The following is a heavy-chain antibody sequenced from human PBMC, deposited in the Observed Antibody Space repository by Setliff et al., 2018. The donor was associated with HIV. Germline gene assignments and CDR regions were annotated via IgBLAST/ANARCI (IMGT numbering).Heavy chain of an antibody. J-gene: IGHJ4*02. CDR1: GFTFSNAW. CDR3: NTDPSSGYPQGSR. V-gene: IGHV3-15*07. CDR2: IKSKTDGGRT. D-gene: IGHD3-22*01. Sequence: PGGSLRLSCAASGFTFSNAWMNWVRQAPGQGREWVGRIKSKTDGGRTDYAAPVKGRFTISRDDSKNTLYLQMNSLKTEDTAVYYCNTDPSSGYPQGSRWGQGTLVTVSS.